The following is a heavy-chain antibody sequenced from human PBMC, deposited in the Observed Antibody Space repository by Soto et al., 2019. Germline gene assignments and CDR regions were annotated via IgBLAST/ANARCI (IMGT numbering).Heavy chain of an antibody. V-gene: IGHV3-74*01. CDR3: AKREGNTYGLFH. D-gene: IGHD5-18*01. Sequence: EVQLVESGGGLVQPGGSLRLSCAASGFSFSSYWIHWVRQAPGKGLVWVSRIKTDGSSEYYADSVKGRFTISRDNAKNTLYLQMNNLRGEDTAVYFCAKREGNTYGLFHWGQGTLVAVSS. J-gene: IGHJ4*02. CDR1: GFSFSSYW. CDR2: IKTDGSSE.